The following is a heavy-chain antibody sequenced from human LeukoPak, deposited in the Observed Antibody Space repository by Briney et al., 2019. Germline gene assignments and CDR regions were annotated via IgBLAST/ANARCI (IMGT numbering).Heavy chain of an antibody. D-gene: IGHD6-19*01. J-gene: IGHJ4*02. CDR2: LIQDGREK. Sequence: GGSLRLSCVASGFTFSRYWMTWVRQAPGKGLEWVATLIQDGREKHYVDSVKGRFTISRDNAKNSVYLEMNSLRAEDTAVYYCASWGSVAGQRALDYWGQGTRVTVSS. V-gene: IGHV3-7*03. CDR3: ASWGSVAGQRALDY. CDR1: GFTFSRYW.